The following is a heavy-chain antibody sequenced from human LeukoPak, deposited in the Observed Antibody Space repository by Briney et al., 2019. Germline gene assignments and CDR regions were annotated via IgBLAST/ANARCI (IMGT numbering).Heavy chain of an antibody. CDR3: ARGGVDIVVVPAAMRYDWFDP. J-gene: IGHJ5*02. D-gene: IGHD2-2*03. CDR2: INPSGGST. V-gene: IGHV1-46*01. CDR1: GYTFTSYY. Sequence: ASVKVSCKASGYTFTSYYMHWVRQAPGQGLEWMGIINPSGGSTNYAQKLQGRVTMTTDTSTSTAYMELRSLRSDDTAVYYCARGGVDIVVVPAAMRYDWFDPWGQGTLVTVSS.